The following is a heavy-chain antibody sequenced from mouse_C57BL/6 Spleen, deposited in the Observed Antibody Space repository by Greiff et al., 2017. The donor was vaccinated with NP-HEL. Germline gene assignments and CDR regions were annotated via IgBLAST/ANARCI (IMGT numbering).Heavy chain of an antibody. CDR2: INYDGSST. D-gene: IGHD2-3*01. Sequence: EVKLMESEGGLVQPGSSMKLSCTASGFTFSDYYMAWVRQVPEKGLEWVANINYDGSSTYYLDSLKSRFIISRDNAKNILYLQMSSLKSEDTATYYCARDGYYPFAYWGQGTLVTVSA. CDR3: ARDGYYPFAY. V-gene: IGHV5-16*01. CDR1: GFTFSDYY. J-gene: IGHJ3*01.